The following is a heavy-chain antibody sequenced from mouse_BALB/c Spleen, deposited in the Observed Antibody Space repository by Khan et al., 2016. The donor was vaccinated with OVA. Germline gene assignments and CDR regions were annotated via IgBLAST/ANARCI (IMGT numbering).Heavy chain of an antibody. CDR3: TRGGYGGFAY. D-gene: IGHD1-2*01. CDR2: INPSNGGT. V-gene: IGHV1S81*02. J-gene: IGHJ3*01. CDR1: GYTFTSYY. Sequence: VQLQESGAELVKPGASVKLSCKASGYTFTSYYMYWVKQRPGQGLEWIGEINPSNGGTNFNEKFKSKATLTVDTSSSTAYMQLSSLTSEDSAVYYCTRGGYGGFAYWGQGTLVTVSA.